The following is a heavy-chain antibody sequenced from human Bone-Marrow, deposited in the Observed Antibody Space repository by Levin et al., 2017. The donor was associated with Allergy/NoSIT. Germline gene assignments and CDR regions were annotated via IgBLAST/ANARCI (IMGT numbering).Heavy chain of an antibody. D-gene: IGHD5-24*01. V-gene: IGHV4-59*01. CDR3: ARYLPAYKYFDH. CDR1: DGSINSFY. CDR2: IYSSGTT. J-gene: IGHJ4*02. Sequence: SETLSLTCAVSDGSINSFYWSWIRQPPGKAPEWIGYIYSSGTTNYNPSLKSRVTISVDASKNQFSLKLTSVTAVDTAVYYCARYLPAYKYFDHWGQGTLVTVSS.